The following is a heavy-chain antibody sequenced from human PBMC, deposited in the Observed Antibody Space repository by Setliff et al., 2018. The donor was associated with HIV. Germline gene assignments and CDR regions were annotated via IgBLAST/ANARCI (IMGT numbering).Heavy chain of an antibody. J-gene: IGHJ6*02. CDR3: ARVGSVIQVTLFGMDV. CDR2: ITYSGST. CDR1: GGSISRVGYY. V-gene: IGHV4-31*03. D-gene: IGHD5-18*01. Sequence: PSETLSHTCSVSGGSISRVGYYWSWIRQHPGKGLEWIGYITYSGSTYYNPSLMSRVSISPDTSKNQFSLKLTSVTAADTAVYYCARVGSVIQVTLFGMDVWGQGTTVTVSS.